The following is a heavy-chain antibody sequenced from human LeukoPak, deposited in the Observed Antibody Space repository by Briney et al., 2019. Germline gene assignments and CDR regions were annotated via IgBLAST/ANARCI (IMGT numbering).Heavy chain of an antibody. CDR1: GYTFTGYF. J-gene: IGHJ4*02. V-gene: IGHV1-2*02. D-gene: IGHD3-10*01. CDR3: ARAPGGSGSYAFDY. CDR2: INPLSGGT. Sequence: GASVKVSCKASGYTFTGYFIHWVRQAPGQGLEWVGWINPLSGGTSYAQKFQSRVTMTRDTSMSTAYMELNSLRSDDTAVYYCARAPGGSGSYAFDYWGQGTLVAVSS.